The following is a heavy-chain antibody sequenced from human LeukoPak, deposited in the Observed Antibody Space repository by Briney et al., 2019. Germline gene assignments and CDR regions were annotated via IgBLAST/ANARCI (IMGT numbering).Heavy chain of an antibody. J-gene: IGHJ3*02. Sequence: GASVKVSCKAFDYTFTGYHIHWVRQAPGQGLEWMGWINPNSGDTSYAQKFQGRVNMTSDTSISTAYMELNRLRSDDTAMYYCARDDSLDIWGQGAMVTVSS. V-gene: IGHV1-2*02. CDR3: ARDDSLDI. CDR1: DYTFTGYH. D-gene: IGHD2-21*01. CDR2: INPNSGDT.